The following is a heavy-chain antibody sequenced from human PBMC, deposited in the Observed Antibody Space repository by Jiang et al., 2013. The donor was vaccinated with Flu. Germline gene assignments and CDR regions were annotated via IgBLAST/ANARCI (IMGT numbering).Heavy chain of an antibody. V-gene: IGHV4-61*02. CDR3: ARAIGYCSSTSCYEFDYYY. D-gene: IGHD2-2*03. Sequence: GSGLVKPSQTLSLTCTVSGGSISSGSYYWSWIRQPAGKGLEWIGRIYTSGSTNYNPSLKSRVTISVDTSKNQFSLKLSSVTAADTAVYYCARAIGYCSSTSCYEFDYYY. CDR2: IYTSGST. J-gene: IGHJ6*01. CDR1: GGSISSGSYY.